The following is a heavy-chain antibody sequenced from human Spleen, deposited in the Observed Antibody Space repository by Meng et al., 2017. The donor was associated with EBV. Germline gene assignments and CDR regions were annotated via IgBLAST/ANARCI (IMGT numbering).Heavy chain of an antibody. Sequence: QVELVQSGAEVRKPGYSVKFSCKTSGGTFRSDAVSWVRQAPGQGLEWMGGLIPKSDASYYAQKFQDRVAITADESTSTHYMDLSGLRSEDTAVYYCASESGRGFTPDYWGQGTLVTVPS. V-gene: IGHV1-69*01. CDR2: LIPKSDAS. CDR1: GGTFRSDA. D-gene: IGHD3-10*01. J-gene: IGHJ4*02. CDR3: ASESGRGFTPDY.